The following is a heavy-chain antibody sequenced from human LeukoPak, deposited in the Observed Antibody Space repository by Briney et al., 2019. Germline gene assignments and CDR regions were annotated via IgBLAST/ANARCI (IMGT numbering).Heavy chain of an antibody. Sequence: SETLSLTCTVSGHSISSGYYWGWIRQPPGKGLEWIGSIYSSGSTYYNASLQSRVTISIETSKNQISLRLNSVTAADTAMYYCAKSGGYGLIDYWGQGTLVTVSS. J-gene: IGHJ4*02. CDR1: GHSISSGYY. D-gene: IGHD1-26*01. V-gene: IGHV4-38-2*02. CDR2: IYSSGST. CDR3: AKSGGYGLIDY.